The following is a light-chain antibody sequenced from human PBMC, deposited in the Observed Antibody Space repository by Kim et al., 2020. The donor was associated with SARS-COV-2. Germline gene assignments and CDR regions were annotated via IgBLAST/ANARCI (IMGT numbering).Light chain of an antibody. CDR2: DVS. CDR1: SSDVGGYNY. J-gene: IGLJ2*01. Sequence: QSALTQPASVSGSPGQSIAISCTGTSSDVGGYNYVSWYQQYPGKAPKLIIFDVSERPSGVSNRFSGSKSGNTASLTISGLQAGDEADYYCSSYTRRSTSVFGGGTQLTVL. V-gene: IGLV2-14*01. CDR3: SSYTRRSTSV.